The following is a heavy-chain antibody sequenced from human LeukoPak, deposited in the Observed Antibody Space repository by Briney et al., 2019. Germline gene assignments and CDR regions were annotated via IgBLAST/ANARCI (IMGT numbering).Heavy chain of an antibody. CDR3: ARVGATIPYNWFDP. CDR2: ISAHHGYT. D-gene: IGHD1-26*01. CDR1: GYTFINYG. Sequence: VASVKVSCKASGYTFINYGINWMRQAPGQGLEWLGWISAHHGYTKYAQKVQGRVTMTTDTSTSTAYMELRSLRSDDTAVYYCARVGATIPYNWFDPWGQGTLVTVPS. J-gene: IGHJ5*02. V-gene: IGHV1-18*01.